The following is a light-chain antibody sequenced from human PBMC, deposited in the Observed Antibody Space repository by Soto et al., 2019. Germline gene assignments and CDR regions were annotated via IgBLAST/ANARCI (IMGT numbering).Light chain of an antibody. V-gene: IGLV2-14*01. Sequence: QSALTQPASVSGSPGQSITISCTGTSSDDGGYNYVSWYQQHPGKAPKLMIYDVSNRPSGVSNRFSGSKSGNTASLTISGLQAEDEADYYCSSYTSSSTLEGYVFGTGTKVTVL. CDR3: SSYTSSSTLEGYV. J-gene: IGLJ1*01. CDR2: DVS. CDR1: SSDDGGYNY.